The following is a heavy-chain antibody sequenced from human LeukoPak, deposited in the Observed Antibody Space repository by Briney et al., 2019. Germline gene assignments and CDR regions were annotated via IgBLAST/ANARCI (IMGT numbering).Heavy chain of an antibody. V-gene: IGHV5-51*01. D-gene: IGHD3-10*01. CDR2: IYPGDSDT. CDR1: GYSFTNYW. Sequence: GESLKISCKGSGYSFTNYWIAWVRQMPGKGLEWMGIIYPGDSDTRYSPSFQGQVTIPVDKSISTAYLQWSSLKASDTAMYYCARVGPMVRAVITWFDPWGQGTLVTVSS. J-gene: IGHJ5*02. CDR3: ARVGPMVRAVITWFDP.